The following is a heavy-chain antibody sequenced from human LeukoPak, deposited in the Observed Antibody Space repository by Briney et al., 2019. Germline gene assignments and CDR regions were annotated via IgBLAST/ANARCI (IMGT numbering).Heavy chain of an antibody. CDR2: IWYDGSNK. V-gene: IGHV3-33*01. CDR3: ARETQLERPHVDV. CDR1: GFTFSSYG. Sequence: GGSLRLSCAASGFTFSSYGMHWVRQAPGKGLEWVAVIWYDGSNKYYADSVKGRLTISRDNSKNTLYLQMNSLRAEDTAVYYCARETQLERPHVDVWGQGTTVTVSS. D-gene: IGHD1-1*01. J-gene: IGHJ6*02.